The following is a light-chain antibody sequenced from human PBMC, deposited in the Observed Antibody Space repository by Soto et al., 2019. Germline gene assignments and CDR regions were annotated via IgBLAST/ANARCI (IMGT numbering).Light chain of an antibody. V-gene: IGKV3-20*01. CDR2: AAS. J-gene: IGKJ1*01. CDR1: QSVSSNF. Sequence: EIVLTQSPGTLSLSPGERATLSCRASQSVSSNFLAWYQEKPGQAPRLLIYAASNLQSGVPSRFSASGSGKDFTLTLNSLQPEDFATYYCQQGYSTPRTFGQGTKVEIK. CDR3: QQGYSTPRT.